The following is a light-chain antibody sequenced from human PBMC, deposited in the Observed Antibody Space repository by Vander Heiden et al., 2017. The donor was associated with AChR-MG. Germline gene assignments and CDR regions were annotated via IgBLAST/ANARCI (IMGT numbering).Light chain of an antibody. CDR3: QQDDCTPSVT. CDR2: WAS. Sequence: DIVMTQSPDSLAVSLGERATINCKSSQSVLYSSNNKNYLAWYQQKPGQPPKLLIYWASTRESGVPDRFSGSGSGTDFTLTISSLQAEDVAVYYCQQDDCTPSVTFGQGTKLEIK. CDR1: QSVLYSSNNKNY. J-gene: IGKJ2*01. V-gene: IGKV4-1*01.